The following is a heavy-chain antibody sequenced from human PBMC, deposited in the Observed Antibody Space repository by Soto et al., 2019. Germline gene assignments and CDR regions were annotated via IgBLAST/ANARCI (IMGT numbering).Heavy chain of an antibody. CDR1: GGTFSSYA. V-gene: IGHV1-69*06. D-gene: IGHD2-8*01. Sequence: QVQLVQSGAEVKKPGSSVKVSCKASGGTFSSYAISWVQQAPGQGLEWMGGIIPIFGTANYAQKFQGRVTITADKSTSTAYMELSSLRSEDTAVYYCARGSDSYCTNGVCPYGYFDYWGQGTLVTVSS. CDR2: IIPIFGTA. J-gene: IGHJ4*02. CDR3: ARGSDSYCTNGVCPYGYFDY.